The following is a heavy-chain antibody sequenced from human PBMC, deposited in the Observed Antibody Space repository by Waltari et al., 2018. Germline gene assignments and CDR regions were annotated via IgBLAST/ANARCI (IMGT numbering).Heavy chain of an antibody. D-gene: IGHD2-2*01. CDR3: AKDRHQLIEEGFLLALDP. J-gene: IGHJ5*02. Sequence: QVQLVQSGAEVKKPGASLKVSCKASGYIFTNYGISWVRQAPGQGLEWMGWSGGNKGHTNFAQKFLGRLTMAKDTSTNTVYMELSRLTSDDTAVYYCAKDRHQLIEEGFLLALDPWGQGTLVTVSS. CDR1: GYIFTNYG. V-gene: IGHV1-18*04. CDR2: SGGNKGHT.